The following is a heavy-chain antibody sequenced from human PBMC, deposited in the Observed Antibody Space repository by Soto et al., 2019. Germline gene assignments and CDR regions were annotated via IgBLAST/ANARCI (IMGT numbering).Heavy chain of an antibody. D-gene: IGHD2-15*01. CDR2: ISGYNGNT. V-gene: IGHV1-18*01. J-gene: IGHJ6*02. CDR1: GYTFISHD. CDR3: ARGGRSPTVSYYYYGMDV. Sequence: GPSVKVACKGSGYTFISHDISGVRQAPGQGLEWMGWISGYNGNTNNAQKLQGRVTMTTDTSATTAYMELRSLTSDDTAVYFCARGGRSPTVSYYYYGMDVWGQGTTVTVSS.